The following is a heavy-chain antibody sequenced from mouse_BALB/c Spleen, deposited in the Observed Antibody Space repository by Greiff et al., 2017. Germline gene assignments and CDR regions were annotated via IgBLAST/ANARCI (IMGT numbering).Heavy chain of an antibody. V-gene: IGHV5-17*02. J-gene: IGHJ4*01. D-gene: IGHD1-2*01. Sequence: EVMLVESGGGLVQPGGSRKLSCAASGFTFSSFGMHWVRQAPEKGLEWVAYISSGSSTIYYADTVKGRFTISRDNPKNTLFLQMTSLRSEDTAMYYCARSAYGLYYAMDYWGQGTSVTVSS. CDR1: GFTFSSFG. CDR2: ISSGSSTI. CDR3: ARSAYGLYYAMDY.